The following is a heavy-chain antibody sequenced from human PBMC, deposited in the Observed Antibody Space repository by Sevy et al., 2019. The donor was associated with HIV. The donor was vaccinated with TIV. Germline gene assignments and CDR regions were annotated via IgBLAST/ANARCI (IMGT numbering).Heavy chain of an antibody. D-gene: IGHD2-21*01. CDR3: ARDLWFDY. V-gene: IGHV3-21*01. J-gene: IGHJ4*02. Sequence: GGSLRLSRAASGFTFSSYSMNWVRQAPGKGLEWVSSISSSSSYIYYAGSVNGRFTISRDNAKNSLYLQMNSLRAEDTAVYYCARDLWFDYWGQGTLVTVSS. CDR1: GFTFSSYS. CDR2: ISSSSSYI.